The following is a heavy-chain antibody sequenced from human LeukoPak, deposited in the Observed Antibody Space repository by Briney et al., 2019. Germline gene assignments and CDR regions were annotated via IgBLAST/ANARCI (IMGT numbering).Heavy chain of an antibody. J-gene: IGHJ4*02. CDR1: GGSFSGYC. CDR2: INHSGST. V-gene: IGHV4-34*01. D-gene: IGHD1-26*01. Sequence: PSETLSLTCAVYGGSFSGYCWSWIRQPPGKGLEWIGEINHSGSTNYNPSLKSRVTISVDTSKSQFSLKLSSVTAADTAVYYCARAPGRGRAFFDYWGQGTLVTVSS. CDR3: ARAPGRGRAFFDY.